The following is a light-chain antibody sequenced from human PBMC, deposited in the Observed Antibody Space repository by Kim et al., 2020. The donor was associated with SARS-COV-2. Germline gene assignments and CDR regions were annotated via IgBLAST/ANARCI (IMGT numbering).Light chain of an antibody. CDR2: AAS. CDR1: RGIRSY. J-gene: IGKJ5*01. CDR3: QQYYTSSFT. Sequence: GDRVTTTCRASRGIRSYLAWYQQKPGKVPKLLMYAASTLQGGVPSRFSGSGSGTDFSLTISCLQPEDFATYYCQQYYTSSFTFGQGTRLEIK. V-gene: IGKV1-8*01.